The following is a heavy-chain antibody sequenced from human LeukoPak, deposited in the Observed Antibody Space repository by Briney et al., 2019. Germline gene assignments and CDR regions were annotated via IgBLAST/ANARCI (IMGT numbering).Heavy chain of an antibody. CDR2: IYYSGST. Sequence: SQTLSLTCTVSGGSISSGGYYWSWIRQHPGKGLEWIGYIYYSGSTYYNPSLKSRVTISVDTSKNQFSLKLSFVTAADTAVYYCARSPRDYYDSSGYYYFDYWGQGTLVTVSS. D-gene: IGHD3-22*01. V-gene: IGHV4-31*03. CDR1: GGSISSGGYY. CDR3: ARSPRDYYDSSGYYYFDY. J-gene: IGHJ4*02.